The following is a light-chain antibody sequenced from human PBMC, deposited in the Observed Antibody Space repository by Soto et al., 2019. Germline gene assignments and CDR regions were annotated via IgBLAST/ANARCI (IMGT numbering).Light chain of an antibody. V-gene: IGKV3-11*01. CDR2: SAY. Sequence: EVVLTQSPAILSLSPGERATLSGRTNQTVSTYLAWYQHKAGQAPRLLIYSAYKRATGIPARFSGSGSGTDFTLTICRLEPEDFAFYYCQQRDSWPLTFGGGTKV. CDR3: QQRDSWPLT. J-gene: IGKJ4*01. CDR1: QTVSTY.